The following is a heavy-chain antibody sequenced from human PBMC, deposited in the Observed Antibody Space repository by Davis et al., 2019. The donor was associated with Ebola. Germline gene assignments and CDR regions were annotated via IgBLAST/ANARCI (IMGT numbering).Heavy chain of an antibody. CDR2: IYYSGST. D-gene: IGHD3-3*01. CDR1: GGSISSGDYY. Sequence: SETLSLTCTVSGGSISSGDYYWSWIRPPPGKGLEWIGYIYYSGSTYYNPSLKSRVTISVDTSKNQFSLTLSSVTAADTAVYYCARARGGPTYYDFWSGYSEDWFDPWGQGTLVTVSS. V-gene: IGHV4-30-4*01. CDR3: ARARGGPTYYDFWSGYSEDWFDP. J-gene: IGHJ5*02.